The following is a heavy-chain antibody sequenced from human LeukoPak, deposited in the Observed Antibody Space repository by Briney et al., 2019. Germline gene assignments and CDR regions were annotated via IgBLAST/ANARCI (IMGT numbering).Heavy chain of an antibody. CDR2: INSSGGGT. J-gene: IGHJ4*02. V-gene: IGHV3-23*01. Sequence: GGSLRLSCAASGFTFSSCAMSWVRQAPGKGLEWVSGINSSGGGTSYADSAKGRFTISRDNSKNTLYLQMNSLRVEDTAVYYCAREYFDSSGSFDYWGQGTLVTVSS. CDR1: GFTFSSCA. D-gene: IGHD3-22*01. CDR3: AREYFDSSGSFDY.